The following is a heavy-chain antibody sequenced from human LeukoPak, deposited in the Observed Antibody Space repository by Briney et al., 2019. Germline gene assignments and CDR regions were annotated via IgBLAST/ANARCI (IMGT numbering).Heavy chain of an antibody. V-gene: IGHV5-51*01. CDR3: ARGRGYCSSSSCYDFDY. Sequence: GESLKISCTASGYSVTNYWIAWVRQMPGTGLEWMGIIYPGDSETTYSPSFQGHVTISADKSSTTTYLPGSSLKASDTAMYYCARGRGYCSSSSCYDFDYWGQGTLVTVSS. J-gene: IGHJ4*02. CDR2: IYPGDSET. CDR1: GYSVTNYW. D-gene: IGHD2-2*01.